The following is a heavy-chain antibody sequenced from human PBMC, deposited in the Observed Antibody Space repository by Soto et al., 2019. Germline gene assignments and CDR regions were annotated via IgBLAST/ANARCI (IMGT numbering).Heavy chain of an antibody. CDR1: GFTFSDYG. Sequence: QVQLVESGGGVVQPGTSLRLSCAASGFTFSDYGMHWVRQAPGKGLEWVGVILYHGSEKHYGDSVKGRFIISRDNSRNTLYLQMNSLRLEDTAVYYCAKEGAPTGWTYGDWWGQGTLVTVSS. V-gene: IGHV3-30*18. J-gene: IGHJ4*02. D-gene: IGHD1-7*01. CDR2: ILYHGSEK. CDR3: AKEGAPTGWTYGDW.